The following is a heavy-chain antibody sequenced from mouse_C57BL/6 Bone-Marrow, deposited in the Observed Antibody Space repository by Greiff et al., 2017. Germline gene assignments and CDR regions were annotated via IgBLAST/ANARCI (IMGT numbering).Heavy chain of an antibody. CDR1: GYTFTSYW. V-gene: IGHV1-55*01. D-gene: IGHD1-1*02. J-gene: IGHJ1*03. Sequence: QVQLQQSGAELVKPGASVKMSCKASGYTFTSYWITWVTQRPGQRLEWIGDIYPGRGSTNYNEKFKSTATLTVDTTCSTADRLISRLTSEDSAVYYGATGIWYFDVWGTGTTVTVSS. CDR3: ATGIWYFDV. CDR2: IYPGRGST.